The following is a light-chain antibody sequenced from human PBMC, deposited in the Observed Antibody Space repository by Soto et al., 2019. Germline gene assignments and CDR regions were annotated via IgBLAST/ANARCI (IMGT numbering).Light chain of an antibody. CDR2: GAF. CDR3: QHYGVSPHT. CDR1: ESLITKS. J-gene: IGKJ3*01. V-gene: IGKV3-20*01. Sequence: EIVLTQSPGTLSLSPGETATVSCRATESLITKSLAWYQQKPGQAPRLLIYGAFTRDAAIPDRFNGSASGTYSALTISRLELEDSAVYYCQHYGVSPHTFGPGTKVEIK.